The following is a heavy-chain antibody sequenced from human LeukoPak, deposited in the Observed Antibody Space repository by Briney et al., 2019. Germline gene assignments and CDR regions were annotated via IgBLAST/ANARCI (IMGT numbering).Heavy chain of an antibody. D-gene: IGHD3-16*01. CDR1: GYTFTDYY. J-gene: IGHJ4*02. CDR3: ARGLRTSPDY. CDR2: ITPNSGVT. V-gene: IGHV1-2*06. Sequence: ASVTVSCRASGYTFTDYYIHWVRQAPGQGLEWMGRITPNSGVTNYAQKFQGRVTMTRDTSISTAYMELSRLEFDDTAVYYCARGLRTSPDYWGQGTLVTVSS.